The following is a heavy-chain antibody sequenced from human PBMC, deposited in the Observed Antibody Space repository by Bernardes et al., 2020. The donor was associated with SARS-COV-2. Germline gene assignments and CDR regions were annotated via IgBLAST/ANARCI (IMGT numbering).Heavy chain of an antibody. V-gene: IGHV1-18*01. D-gene: IGHD1-26*01. CDR2: ILPHNGDT. CDR3: ARDRATGSYFVDDAFDF. Sequence: QGLEWLGWILPHNGDTNYAEKVQGRVTMTTDTSTNTAYMELRSLRSGDTAVYYCARDRATGSYFVDDAFDFWGQGTVVIVSS. J-gene: IGHJ3*01.